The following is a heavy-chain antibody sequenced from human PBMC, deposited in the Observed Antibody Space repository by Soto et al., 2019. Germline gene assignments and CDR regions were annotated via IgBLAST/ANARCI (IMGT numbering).Heavy chain of an antibody. CDR2: ISDSGSLT. Sequence: VQLLESGGDLVHPGASLRLSCADSGFAFSSHPMSWVRQAPEKGLEWVAGISDSGSLTYNADSVRGRFTISRDNSKNTLYLQMNSLRAEDTAVYYCARRTFGSSRSFDIWGQGTMVTVSS. D-gene: IGHD6-6*01. CDR3: ARRTFGSSRSFDI. J-gene: IGHJ3*02. V-gene: IGHV3-23*01. CDR1: GFAFSSHP.